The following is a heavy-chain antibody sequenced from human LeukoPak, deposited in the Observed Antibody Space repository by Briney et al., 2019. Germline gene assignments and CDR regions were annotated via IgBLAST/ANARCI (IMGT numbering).Heavy chain of an antibody. J-gene: IGHJ4*02. CDR3: ARNPPIADY. D-gene: IGHD2-21*01. V-gene: IGHV3-7*02. CDR1: GFIFNSYW. CDR2: IKQDGSEQ. Sequence: GGSLRLSCAASGFIFNSYWMNWVRQAPGKGLEWVANIKQDGSEQYYVDSVKGRFTISRDNAKNSLYLQMNSLRAEDTAVYYCARNPPIADYWGQGTLVTVSS.